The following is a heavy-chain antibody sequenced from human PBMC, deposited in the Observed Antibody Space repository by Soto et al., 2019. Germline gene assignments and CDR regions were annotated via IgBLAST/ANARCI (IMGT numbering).Heavy chain of an antibody. V-gene: IGHV1-69*04. D-gene: IGHD6-19*01. CDR2: IIPSLGIA. J-gene: IGHJ4*02. Sequence: QVQLVQSGAEVKKPGSSVNISCNASGGTFSSYAISLVRQAPGQGLEWMGRIIPSLGIANYALKFQGRVKITADKSTSTDYMELSRVRSEDSAVYYCARVSSVTDYWGPGTLVNVSS. CDR3: ARVSSVTDY. CDR1: GGTFSSYA.